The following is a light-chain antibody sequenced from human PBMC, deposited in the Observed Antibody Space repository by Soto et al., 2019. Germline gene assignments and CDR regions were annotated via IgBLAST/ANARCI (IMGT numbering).Light chain of an antibody. J-gene: IGKJ2*01. CDR2: AAS. V-gene: IGKV3-20*01. CDR1: QSVSSNY. Sequence: EIVLTQSPGTLSLSPGERATLSCRASQSVSSNYLAWYQQKPGQPPRLLIYAASSRATGIPDRFSGSGSGTDFTLTISRLEPEDFAVYYCQQYDNSLYTFGQGTKLEFK. CDR3: QQYDNSLYT.